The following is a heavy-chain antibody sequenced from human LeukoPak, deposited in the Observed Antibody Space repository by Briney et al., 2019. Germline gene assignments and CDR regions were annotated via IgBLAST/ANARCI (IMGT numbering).Heavy chain of an antibody. V-gene: IGHV4-59*12. D-gene: IGHD1-26*01. Sequence: PSETLSLTCNVSGGYISSYYWTWIRQPPGKGLEWIGYVYYSGTTNYNPSLKSRVTISVDTSKNQFSLKLSSVTAADTAVYYCARDQASGWNYFDYWGQGTLVTVSS. CDR1: GGYISSYY. CDR3: ARDQASGWNYFDY. CDR2: VYYSGTT. J-gene: IGHJ4*02.